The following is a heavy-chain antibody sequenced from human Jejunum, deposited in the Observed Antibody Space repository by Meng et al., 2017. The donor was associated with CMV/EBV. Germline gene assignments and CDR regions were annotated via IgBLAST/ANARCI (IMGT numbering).Heavy chain of an antibody. J-gene: IGHJ4*02. CDR1: GITFSSYA. CDR3: AREEGYTRPHYFDY. CDR2: IYSDGGTT. Sequence: GITFSSYAMSWVRQAPGKGLEWVSVIYSDGGTTDYADSVKGRFTISRDNSKNTLYLQMNSLRAEDTAVYYCAREEGYTRPHYFDYWGQGTRVTVSS. V-gene: IGHV3-23*03. D-gene: IGHD6-13*01.